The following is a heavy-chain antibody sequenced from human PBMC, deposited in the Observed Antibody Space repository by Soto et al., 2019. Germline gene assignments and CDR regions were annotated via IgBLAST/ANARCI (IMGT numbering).Heavy chain of an antibody. Sequence: QVQLVQSGAEVKKPGASVKVSCKASGYIFINYYMHWVRQAPGQGLEWIGIINPNGGSTKYAQKFRGRVTLARDTSTSTVYMDLSSLRSEDTAIYYCARDLAAGDFWGQGTLVTVSS. CDR2: INPNGGST. CDR1: GYIFINYY. CDR3: ARDLAAGDF. J-gene: IGHJ4*02. V-gene: IGHV1-46*01. D-gene: IGHD6-13*01.